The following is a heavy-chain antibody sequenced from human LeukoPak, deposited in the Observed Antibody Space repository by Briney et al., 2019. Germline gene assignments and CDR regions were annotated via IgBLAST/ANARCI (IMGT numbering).Heavy chain of an antibody. V-gene: IGHV4-31*03. CDR2: IYCSGST. CDR3: ARVHESAFDY. Sequence: SQTLSLTCTVSGGSISSGGYYWSWIRQHPGKGLEWIGYIYCSGSTYYNPSLKSRVTISVDTSKNQFSLKLSSVTAADTAVYYCARVHESAFDYWGQGTLVTVSS. CDR1: GGSISSGGYY. J-gene: IGHJ4*02. D-gene: IGHD3-3*01.